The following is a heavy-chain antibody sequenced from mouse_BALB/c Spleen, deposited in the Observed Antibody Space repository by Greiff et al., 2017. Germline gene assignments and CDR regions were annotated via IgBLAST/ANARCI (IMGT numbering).Heavy chain of an antibody. J-gene: IGHJ2*01. CDR1: GFTFSSFG. Sequence: EVKVVESGGGLVQPGGSRKLSCAASGFTFSSFGMHWVRQAPEKGLEWVAYISSGSSTIYYADTVKGRFTISRDNPKNTLFLQMTSLRSEDTAMYYCARWGGYYFDYWGQGTTLTVSS. CDR2: ISSGSSTI. CDR3: ARWGGYYFDY. V-gene: IGHV5-17*02. D-gene: IGHD1-1*02.